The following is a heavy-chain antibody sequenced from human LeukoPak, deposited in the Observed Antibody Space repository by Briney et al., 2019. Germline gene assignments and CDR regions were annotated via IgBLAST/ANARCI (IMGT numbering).Heavy chain of an antibody. CDR2: IYHSGST. CDR3: ARLRARITIFGVVIIGENWFDP. J-gene: IGHJ5*02. CDR1: GGSISSGDYS. Sequence: SETLSLTCAVSGGSISSGDYSWSWIRQPPGKGLERIGYIYHSGSTYYNPSLKSRVTISVDRSKNQFSLKLSSVTAADTAVYYCARLRARITIFGVVIIGENWFDPWGQGTLVTVSS. D-gene: IGHD3-3*01. V-gene: IGHV4-30-2*01.